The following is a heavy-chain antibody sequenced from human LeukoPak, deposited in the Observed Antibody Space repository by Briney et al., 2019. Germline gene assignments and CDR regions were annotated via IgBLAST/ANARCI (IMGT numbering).Heavy chain of an antibody. CDR3: AKESFYSGWYLFDY. CDR2: IWCDGSNK. CDR1: GFTFSSYG. D-gene: IGHD6-19*01. V-gene: IGHV3-33*06. J-gene: IGHJ4*02. Sequence: GGSLRLSCAASGFTFSSYGMHWVRQAPGKGLEWVAVIWCDGSNKYYADSVKGRFTISRDNSKNTLYLQMNSLRAEDTAVYYCAKESFYSGWYLFDYWGQGTLVTVSS.